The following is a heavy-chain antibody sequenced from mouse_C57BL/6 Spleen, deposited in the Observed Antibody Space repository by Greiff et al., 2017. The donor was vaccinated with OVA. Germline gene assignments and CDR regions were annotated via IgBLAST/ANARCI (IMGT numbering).Heavy chain of an antibody. CDR1: GYTFTSYW. CDR2: IDPSDSGT. Sequence: VQLQQSGAELVRPGSSVKMSCKASGYTFTSYWMHWVKQRPIQGLEWIGNIDPSDSGTRYNQKFKGQATLTVDKSSSTAYMQLSSLTSEYSAVYYCARGEGGDYPYFDYWGQGTTLTVSS. V-gene: IGHV1-52*01. J-gene: IGHJ2*01. CDR3: ARGEGGDYPYFDY. D-gene: IGHD2-13*01.